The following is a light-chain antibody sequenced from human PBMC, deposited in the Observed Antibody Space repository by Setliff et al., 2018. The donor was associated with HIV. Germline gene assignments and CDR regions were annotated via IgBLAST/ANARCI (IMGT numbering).Light chain of an antibody. CDR1: TSDAGGYFH. CDR3: GSFTSGSTYV. CDR2: DVN. Sequence: QSALTQPASVSGSPGQSITISCTGTTSDAGGYFHVSWYQQNPGKAPTLMLYDVNHRPSGISSRFSGSRSGNSASLIISGLQAEDEGDYYCGSFTSGSTYVFGSGTKVTVL. J-gene: IGLJ1*01. V-gene: IGLV2-14*03.